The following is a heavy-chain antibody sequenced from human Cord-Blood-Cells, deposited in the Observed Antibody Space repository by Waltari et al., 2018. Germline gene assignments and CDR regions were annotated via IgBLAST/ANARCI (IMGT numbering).Heavy chain of an antibody. V-gene: IGHV3-15*01. Sequence: AASGFTLSHASLSWVSQAPGKALEWVGRIKSKTDGGTTDYAAPVKGRFTISRDDSKNTLYLQMNSLKTEDTAVYYCTTLENDYGDYGDAFDIWGQGTMVTVSS. CDR1: GFTLSHAS. J-gene: IGHJ3*02. CDR3: TTLENDYGDYGDAFDI. CDR2: IKSKTDGGTT. D-gene: IGHD4-17*01.